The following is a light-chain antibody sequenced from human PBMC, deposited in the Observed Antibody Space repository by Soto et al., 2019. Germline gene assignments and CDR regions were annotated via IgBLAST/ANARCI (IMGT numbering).Light chain of an antibody. CDR2: EVS. CDR1: SSDVGGYNY. CDR3: SSYTSSSTRV. V-gene: IGLV2-14*01. Sequence: QSALTQPASVSGSPGQSITISCTGTSSDVGGYNYVSWYQQHPGTAPKLMIYEVSNRPSGVSNRFSGSKSGNTASLTISGLQAEDEADYYCSSYTSSSTRVFGGGTQLTVL. J-gene: IGLJ3*02.